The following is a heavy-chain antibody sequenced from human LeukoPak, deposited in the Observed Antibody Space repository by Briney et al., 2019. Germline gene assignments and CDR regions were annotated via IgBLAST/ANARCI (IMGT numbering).Heavy chain of an antibody. CDR3: ATTMVRGVIVRGYFDY. CDR1: GGSISSSNW. CDR2: IYHSGST. D-gene: IGHD3-10*01. V-gene: IGHV4-4*02. J-gene: IGHJ4*02. Sequence: PSETLSLTCAVSGGSISSSNWWSWIRQPPGKGLEWIGEIYHSGSTNYNPSLKSRVTISVDKSKNQFSLKLSSVTAADTAVYYCATTMVRGVIVRGYFDYWGQGTLVTVSS.